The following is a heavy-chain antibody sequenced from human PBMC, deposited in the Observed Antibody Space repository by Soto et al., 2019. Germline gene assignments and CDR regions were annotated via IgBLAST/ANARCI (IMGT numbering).Heavy chain of an antibody. CDR3: ATHGYNVPIF. V-gene: IGHV3-15*01. D-gene: IGHD5-12*01. CDR1: GFTYNNAW. Sequence: EVQLVESGGGLVKPGGSLRLSCAASGFTYNNAWMNWVRQAPGKGLEWVGRIKSKSDGGTTDYAAPVKGRFTISRDDSKNTLYLQLNSLKTEDTAVYYCATHGYNVPIFWGQGTLLTVSS. CDR2: IKSKSDGGTT. J-gene: IGHJ4*02.